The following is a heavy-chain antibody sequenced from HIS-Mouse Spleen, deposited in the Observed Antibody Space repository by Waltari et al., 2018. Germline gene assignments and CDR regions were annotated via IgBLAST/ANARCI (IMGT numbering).Heavy chain of an antibody. Sequence: QVQLQESGPGLVKPSETLSLTCTVSGGSISSYYWSWIRQPPGKGLEWIGYYSGRTNYNPSLKRRVTISVDTSKNQCSLKLSSVTAADTAVYYCARASRDLLLPRYFDLWGRGTLVTVSS. CDR2: YYSGRT. CDR3: ARASRDLLLPRYFDL. CDR1: GGSISSYY. J-gene: IGHJ2*01. V-gene: IGHV4-59*01.